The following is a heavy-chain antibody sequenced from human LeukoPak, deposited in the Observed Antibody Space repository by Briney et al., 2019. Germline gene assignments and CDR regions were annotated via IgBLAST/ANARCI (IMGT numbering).Heavy chain of an antibody. V-gene: IGHV1-2*02. CDR2: INPNSGGT. D-gene: IGHD3-16*02. J-gene: IGHJ4*02. CDR1: GYTFTGYY. CDR3: ARSLPVFVTSSTHFDY. Sequence: ASVKVSCKASGYTFTGYYMHWVRQAPGQGLEWMGWINPNSGGTNYAQKFQGRVTMTRDTSISTAYVELSGLRSDDTAVYYCARSLPVFVTSSTHFDYWGQGTPITVSS.